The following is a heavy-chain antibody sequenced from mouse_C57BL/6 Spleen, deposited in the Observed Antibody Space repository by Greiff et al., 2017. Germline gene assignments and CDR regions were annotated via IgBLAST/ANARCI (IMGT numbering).Heavy chain of an antibody. D-gene: IGHD1-1*01. CDR3: ARRGHGSSPAWFAY. CDR1: GYTFTSYW. CDR2: IYPGSGST. V-gene: IGHV1-55*01. Sequence: VQLQQPGAELVKPGASVKMSCKASGYTFTSYWITWVKQRPGQGLEWIGDIYPGSGSTNYNEKFKSKATLTVDTSSSTAYMQLSSRTSEDSAVYYCARRGHGSSPAWFAYWGQGTLVTVSA. J-gene: IGHJ3*01.